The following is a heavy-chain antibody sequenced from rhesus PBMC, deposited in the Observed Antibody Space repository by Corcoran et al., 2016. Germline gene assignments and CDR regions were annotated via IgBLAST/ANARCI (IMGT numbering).Heavy chain of an antibody. CDR3: ARRRIGNYFDY. J-gene: IGHJ4*01. D-gene: IGHD2-15*01. CDR1: GYSFSSGYG. V-gene: IGHV4-127*01. CDR2: VGGSSGST. Sequence: QVTLQASGPGLVKPSATLSLTCAVSGYSFSSGYGRCRIRPPPGKGMVRIGFVGGSSGSTNYNPSLKSRVTISKDTSKNQFSLKLSSVTAADTAVYYCARRRIGNYFDYWGQGVLVTVSS.